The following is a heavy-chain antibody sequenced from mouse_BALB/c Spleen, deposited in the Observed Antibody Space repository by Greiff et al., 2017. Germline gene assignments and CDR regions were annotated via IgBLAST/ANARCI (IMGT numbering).Heavy chain of an antibody. CDR2: IRNKANGYTT. J-gene: IGHJ4*01. CDR1: GFTFTDYY. V-gene: IGHV7-3*02. CDR3: ARDWTGAMDY. Sequence: EVKVEESGGGLVQPGGSLRLSCATSGFTFTDYYMSWVRQPPGKALEWLGFIRNKANGYTTEYSASVKGRFTISRDNSQSILYLQMNTLRAEDSATYYCARDWTGAMDYWGQGTSVTVSS.